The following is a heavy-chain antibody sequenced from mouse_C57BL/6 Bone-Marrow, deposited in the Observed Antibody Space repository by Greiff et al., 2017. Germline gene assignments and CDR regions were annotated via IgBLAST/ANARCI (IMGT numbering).Heavy chain of an antibody. Sequence: VQLQQSGPVLVKPGASVKMSCKASGYTFTDYYMNWVKQSHGKSLEWIGVINPYNGGTSYNQKFKGKATLTVDKSSSTAYMELNSLTSEDSAVYYCARNYGKGDYFDYWGQGTTLTVSS. D-gene: IGHD1-1*01. CDR3: ARNYGKGDYFDY. CDR1: GYTFTDYY. J-gene: IGHJ2*01. CDR2: INPYNGGT. V-gene: IGHV1-19*01.